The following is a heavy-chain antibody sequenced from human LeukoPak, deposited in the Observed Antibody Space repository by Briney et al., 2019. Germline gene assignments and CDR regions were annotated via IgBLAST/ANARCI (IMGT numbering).Heavy chain of an antibody. D-gene: IGHD5-24*01. CDR2: IHPSGIF. CDR1: GESISAYY. J-gene: IGHJ4*02. Sequence: SEPLSLTCAVYGESISAYYCSWLRQPPGKGLEWIGEIHPSGIFYYNSSLLSRVTISIDTSKSQFSLRLTSVTAADTAFYYCARGRDRSKAGDHWGQGSLVTVSS. V-gene: IGHV4-34*01. CDR3: ARGRDRSKAGDH.